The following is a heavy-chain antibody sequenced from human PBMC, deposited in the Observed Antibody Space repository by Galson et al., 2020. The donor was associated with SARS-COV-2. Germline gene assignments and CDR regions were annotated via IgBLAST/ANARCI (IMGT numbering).Heavy chain of an antibody. CDR2: IHSSGNT. Sequence: SETLSLTCTVSGDSISSDDFYWSWIRQTPGTGLEWIGDIHSSGNTYYNPSLMSRGTISVDTSKNQFSLRLSSVTAADTAVYFCARTSSTAXXXXXXXYWXRGTLVSVSS. J-gene: IGHJ4*02. V-gene: IGHV4-30-4*01. CDR3: ARTSSTAXXXXXXXY. D-gene: IGHD4-17*01. CDR1: GDSISSDDFY.